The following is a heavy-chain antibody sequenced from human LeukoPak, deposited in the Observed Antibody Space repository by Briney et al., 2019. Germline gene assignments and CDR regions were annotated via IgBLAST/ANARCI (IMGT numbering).Heavy chain of an antibody. CDR3: ARAAHPSYFDL. V-gene: IGHV4-4*02. J-gene: IGHJ2*01. CDR2: IYHSGST. CDR1: GGSISSSNW. Sequence: PSETLSLTCAVSGGSISSSNWWSWVRQPPGKGLEWIGEIYHSGSTNYNPSLKSRVTISVDTSKNQFSLKLSSVTAADTAVYYCARAAHPSYFDLWGRGTLVTVSS.